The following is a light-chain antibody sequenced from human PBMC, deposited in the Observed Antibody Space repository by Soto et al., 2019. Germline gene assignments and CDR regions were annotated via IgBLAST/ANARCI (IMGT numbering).Light chain of an antibody. J-gene: IGKJ2*01. CDR3: QQYGRSPFT. Sequence: EIVLTQSPVTLSLSPGERATLSCRASQRITNNFLAWFQQKAGLAPRLLIYGASTRASGGPDRFSGGWSGTDFVLTISRLEPEDYAVYYCQQYGRSPFTFGQGTKLQIK. V-gene: IGKV3-20*01. CDR2: GAS. CDR1: QRITNNF.